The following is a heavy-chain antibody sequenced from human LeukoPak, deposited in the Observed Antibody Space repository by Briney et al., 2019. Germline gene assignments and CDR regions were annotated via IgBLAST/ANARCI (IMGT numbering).Heavy chain of an antibody. D-gene: IGHD3-16*01. V-gene: IGHV3-30-3*01. J-gene: IGHJ3*02. Sequence: GRSLRLSGAASGFTFSSYAMHWVRQAPGKGLEWVAVISYDGSNKYYADSVKGRFTISRDNSKNTLYLQMNSLRAEDTAVYYCAREARWGAFDIWGQGTMVTVSS. CDR1: GFTFSSYA. CDR2: ISYDGSNK. CDR3: AREARWGAFDI.